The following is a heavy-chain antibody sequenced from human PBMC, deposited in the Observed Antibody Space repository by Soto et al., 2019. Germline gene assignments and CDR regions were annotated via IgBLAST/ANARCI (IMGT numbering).Heavy chain of an antibody. J-gene: IGHJ6*02. CDR3: ARDAYYDMGV. V-gene: IGHV3-74*01. CDR1: GFTFSTYW. Sequence: EVQLVESGGGLVQPGGSLRLSCAASGFTFSTYWMHGVRQAPGKGLVWVSRINSDGSTTNYADSVKGRFTISRDNAKNMLYLQMNSLRAEDTAVYYCARDAYYDMGVWGQGTTVTVSS. CDR2: INSDGSTT.